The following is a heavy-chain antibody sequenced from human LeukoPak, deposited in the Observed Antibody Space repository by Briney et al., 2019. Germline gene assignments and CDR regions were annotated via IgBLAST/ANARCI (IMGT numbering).Heavy chain of an antibody. Sequence: ASVKVSCKASGYTFPSYGISWVRQAPGQGLEWMGRINPNSGGTNYAQKFQGRVAMTRDTSISTAYMELSRLRSDDTAVYYCAREWELDYYYGMDVWGQGTTVTVSS. CDR1: GYTFPSYG. CDR3: AREWELDYYYGMDV. D-gene: IGHD1-26*01. CDR2: INPNSGGT. J-gene: IGHJ6*02. V-gene: IGHV1-2*06.